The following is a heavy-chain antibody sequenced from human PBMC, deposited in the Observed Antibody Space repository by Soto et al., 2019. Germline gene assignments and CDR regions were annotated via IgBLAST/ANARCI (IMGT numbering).Heavy chain of an antibody. V-gene: IGHV3-23*04. CDR3: AKDKEGSIAVAGPDY. CDR2: ISGSGGST. D-gene: IGHD6-19*01. Sequence: VQLVESGGGVVQPGRSLRLSCAASGFTFSSYAMSWVRQAPGKGLEWVSAISGSGGSTYYADSVKGRFTISRDNSKNTLYLQMTSLRAEDTAVYYCAKDKEGSIAVAGPDYWGQGTLVTVSS. J-gene: IGHJ4*02. CDR1: GFTFSSYA.